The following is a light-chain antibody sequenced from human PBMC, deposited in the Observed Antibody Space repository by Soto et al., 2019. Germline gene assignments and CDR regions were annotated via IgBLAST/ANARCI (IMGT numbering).Light chain of an antibody. Sequence: IVMTQSSATLSVSPGKRATLSCRASQSVSTNLAWYQQKPGQAPRLLIHGASTRATGIPARFSGSGSGTEFTLTITSLQSEDFAVYFCQQYSSWPRTFGQGTKVDIK. V-gene: IGKV3-15*01. CDR2: GAS. J-gene: IGKJ1*01. CDR3: QQYSSWPRT. CDR1: QSVSTN.